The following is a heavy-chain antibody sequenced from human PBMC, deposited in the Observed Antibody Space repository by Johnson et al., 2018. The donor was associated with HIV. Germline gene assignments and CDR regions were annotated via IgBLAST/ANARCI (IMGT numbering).Heavy chain of an antibody. CDR2: ISSSGSTI. V-gene: IGHV3-11*04. CDR3: ARVGANFDAFDI. Sequence: QVQLVESGGGLVKPGGSLRLSCAASGFTFSDYYMSWIRQAPGKGLEWVSYISSSGSTIYYADSVKGRFTISRDNSKNSLFLQMNSLRAEEAAVYYCARVGANFDAFDIWGQGTMVTVSS. CDR1: GFTFSDYY. D-gene: IGHD4/OR15-4a*01. J-gene: IGHJ3*02.